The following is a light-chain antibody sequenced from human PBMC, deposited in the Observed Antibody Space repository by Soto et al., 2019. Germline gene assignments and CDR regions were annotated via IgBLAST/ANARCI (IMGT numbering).Light chain of an antibody. CDR2: EVS. Sequence: QSALTQPASVSGSPGQSITISCTGTSSDVGTYNYVSWYQQHPGKAPKLMIYEVSNRPSGISNRFSGSKSGNTASLTISGLQAEDEADYYCSSYTSSSTLDYVFGTGTKV. CDR1: SSDVGTYNY. J-gene: IGLJ1*01. CDR3: SSYTSSSTLDYV. V-gene: IGLV2-14*01.